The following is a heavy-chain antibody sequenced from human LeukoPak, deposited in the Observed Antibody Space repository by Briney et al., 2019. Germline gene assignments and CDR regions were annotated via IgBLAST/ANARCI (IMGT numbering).Heavy chain of an antibody. CDR2: ISGSGGST. D-gene: IGHD3-22*01. J-gene: IGHJ3*02. V-gene: IGHV3-23*01. CDR1: GFTFSSYG. CDR3: AKAALVVVITAAAFDI. Sequence: GGSLRLSCAASGFTFSSYGMSWVRQAPGKGLEWVSAISGSGGSTYYADSVKGRFTISRDNSKNTLYLQMNSLRAEDTAVYYCAKAALVVVITAAAFDIWGQGTMVTVSS.